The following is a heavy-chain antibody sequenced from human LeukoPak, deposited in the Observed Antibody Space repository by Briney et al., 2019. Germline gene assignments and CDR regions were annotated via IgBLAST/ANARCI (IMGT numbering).Heavy chain of an antibody. CDR3: ARDQLRYYGSNNYYGDMDF. V-gene: IGHV1-18*01. CDR1: GYTFTSYA. Sequence: GASVKVSCKASGYTFTSYAIAWVRQAPGQGLEWMGWISAYNGGTNYAQKFRGRVTMTTDTSTNTGYMELRSLRSDDTAVYFCARDQLRYYGSNNYYGDMDFWCQGTTVTVSS. D-gene: IGHD3-10*01. CDR2: ISAYNGGT. J-gene: IGHJ6*02.